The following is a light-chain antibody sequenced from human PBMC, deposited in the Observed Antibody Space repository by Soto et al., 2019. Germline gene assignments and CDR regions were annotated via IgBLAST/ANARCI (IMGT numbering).Light chain of an antibody. CDR1: SSDVGGYNY. J-gene: IGLJ1*01. Sequence: QSVLTQPRSVSGSPGQSVTISCTGTSSDVGGYNYVSWYQQHPGKAPKLMIYDVSNRPSGISNRFSGSKSGNTASLTISGLQAEDEADYYCGSYTTSSNYVFGTGTKVTVL. CDR2: DVS. CDR3: GSYTTSSNYV. V-gene: IGLV2-11*01.